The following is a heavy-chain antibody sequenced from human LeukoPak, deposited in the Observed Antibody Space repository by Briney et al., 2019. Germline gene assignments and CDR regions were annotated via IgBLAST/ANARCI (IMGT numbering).Heavy chain of an antibody. CDR1: DGSISDSY. D-gene: IGHD4-23*01. CDR2: IFYTGFT. V-gene: IGHV4-59*01. CDR3: ARDANGGNSWGWFDP. J-gene: IGHJ5*02. Sequence: SETLSLTCTVSDGSISDSYWSWIRQSPGKGLEWIGYIFYTGFTHYNPSLESRVTISVDASKKQFSLRLKSVTAADTAVYYCARDANGGNSWGWFDPWGQGTLVTVSS.